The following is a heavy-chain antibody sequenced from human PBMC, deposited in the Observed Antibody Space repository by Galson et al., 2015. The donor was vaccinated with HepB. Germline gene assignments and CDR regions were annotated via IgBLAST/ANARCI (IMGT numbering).Heavy chain of an antibody. J-gene: IGHJ4*02. D-gene: IGHD3-10*01. CDR1: GFTFSSYS. CDR3: ASVITMVRGVNYEFDY. V-gene: IGHV3-48*01. Sequence: SLRLSCAASGFTFSSYSMNWVRQAPGKGLEWVSYISSSGSTIYYADSVKGRFTISRDNAKNSLYLQMNSLRAEDTAVYYCASVITMVRGVNYEFDYWGQGTLVTVSS. CDR2: ISSSGSTI.